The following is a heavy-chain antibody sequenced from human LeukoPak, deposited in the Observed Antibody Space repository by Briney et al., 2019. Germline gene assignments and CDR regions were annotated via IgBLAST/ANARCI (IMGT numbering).Heavy chain of an antibody. CDR1: GFTFSSYS. CDR3: ARSPVGMITFGGVIVSPHYFDY. Sequence: GALRLSCAASGFTFSSYSMNWVRQAPGKGLEWVSSISSSSSYIYYADSVKGRFTISRDNAKNSLYLQMNSLRAEDTAVYYCARSPVGMITFGGVIVSPHYFDYWGQGTLVTVSS. CDR2: ISSSSSYI. V-gene: IGHV3-21*01. D-gene: IGHD3-16*02. J-gene: IGHJ4*02.